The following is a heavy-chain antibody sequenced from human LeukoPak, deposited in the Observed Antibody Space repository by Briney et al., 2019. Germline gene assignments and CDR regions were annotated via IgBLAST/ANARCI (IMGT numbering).Heavy chain of an antibody. CDR2: ISSSSSYI. V-gene: IGHV3-21*01. CDR1: GFTFSIYN. D-gene: IGHD1-26*01. J-gene: IGHJ1*01. Sequence: GGSLRLSCAASGFTFSIYNMNWVRQAPGKGLEWVSSISSSSSYIYYADSVKGRFTISRDNAKNSLYLQMNSLRAEDTAVYYCARDRGSYTFQHWGQGTLVTVSS. CDR3: ARDRGSYTFQH.